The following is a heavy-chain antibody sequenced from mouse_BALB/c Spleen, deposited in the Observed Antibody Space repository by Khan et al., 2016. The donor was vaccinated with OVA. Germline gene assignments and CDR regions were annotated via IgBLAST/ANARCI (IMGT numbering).Heavy chain of an antibody. D-gene: IGHD3-1*01. CDR1: GYSFTGYI. CDR3: VRSGYGGFAY. CDR2: INPNNGDT. J-gene: IGHJ3*01. Sequence: VQLQQSGPDLVKPGASMKISCKASGYSFTGYIMNWVRQSHGKNLEWIGLINPNNGDTTYNQKFKGKATLTVDKSSSTAYMELLSLTSEDSAFFYGVRSGYGGFAYWGEGTLVTISA. V-gene: IGHV1-37*01.